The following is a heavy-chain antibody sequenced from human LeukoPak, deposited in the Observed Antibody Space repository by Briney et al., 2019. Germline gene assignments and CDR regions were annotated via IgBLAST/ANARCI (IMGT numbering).Heavy chain of an antibody. D-gene: IGHD3-22*01. CDR2: IKQDGSEK. CDR1: GFTFSNYW. Sequence: GGSLRLSCAASGFTFSNYWMSWVRQAPGKGLEWVANIKQDGSEKYYVDSVKGRFTISRDNAKNSLYLQMNSLRAEDTAVYYCARSQGRWLLMGGGYYFDYWGQGTLVTVSS. J-gene: IGHJ4*02. CDR3: ARSQGRWLLMGGGYYFDY. V-gene: IGHV3-7*01.